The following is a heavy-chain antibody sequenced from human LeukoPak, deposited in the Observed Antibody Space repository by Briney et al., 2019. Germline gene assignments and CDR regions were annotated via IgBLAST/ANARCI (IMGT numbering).Heavy chain of an antibody. CDR2: MNPDSGNT. CDR1: GYTFTSYD. CDR3: ARAPSRQWLVLMDY. V-gene: IGHV1-8*01. Sequence: ASVKVSCKASGYTFTSYDINWVRQATGQGLEWMGWMNPDSGNTGYAQKFQGRVTMTRNTSISTAYMELSSLRSDDTAVYYCARAPSRQWLVLMDYWGQGTLVTVSS. J-gene: IGHJ4*02. D-gene: IGHD6-19*01.